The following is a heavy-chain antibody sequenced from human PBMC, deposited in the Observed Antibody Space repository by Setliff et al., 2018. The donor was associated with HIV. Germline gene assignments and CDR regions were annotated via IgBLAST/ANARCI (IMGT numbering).Heavy chain of an antibody. CDR2: IYTTGST. D-gene: IGHD3-22*01. Sequence: KTSETLSLTCTVSGGSISSSSYYWSWVRQPPGKGLEWIGYIYTTGSTNYNPSLKSRVTMSVDTSKNQFSLRLTSVTAADTAVYFCARLRITMIMMLNYFDYWGQGTLVTVSS. V-gene: IGHV4-61*05. J-gene: IGHJ4*02. CDR3: ARLRITMIMMLNYFDY. CDR1: GGSISSSSYY.